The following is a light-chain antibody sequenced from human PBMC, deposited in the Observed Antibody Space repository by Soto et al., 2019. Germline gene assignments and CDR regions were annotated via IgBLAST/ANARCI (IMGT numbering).Light chain of an antibody. CDR3: QHYNNWPLT. CDR1: QSVSSN. Sequence: EIVMTQSPATLSVSPGERASLSCRGSQSVSSNLAWYQQKPGQTPRLLIYATSTRATGIPARFSGSGSGTEFTLTISSLQSEDFAVYYCQHYNNWPLTFGGGTKVEIK. CDR2: ATS. V-gene: IGKV3-15*01. J-gene: IGKJ4*01.